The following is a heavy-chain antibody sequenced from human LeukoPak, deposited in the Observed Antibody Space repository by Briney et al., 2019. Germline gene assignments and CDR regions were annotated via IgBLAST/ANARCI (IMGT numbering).Heavy chain of an antibody. CDR1: GFTFSSYS. D-gene: IGHD6-6*01. CDR2: ISGSSYST. V-gene: IGHV3-21*01. CDR3: ARSEGRPFDI. J-gene: IGHJ3*02. Sequence: GGSLRLSCAASGFTFSSYSMHWVRQAPGKGLERVSSISGSSYSTYYADSVKGRFTISRDNAKNSLYLQMNSLTAEDTAVYYCARSEGRPFDIWGQGTMVTVSS.